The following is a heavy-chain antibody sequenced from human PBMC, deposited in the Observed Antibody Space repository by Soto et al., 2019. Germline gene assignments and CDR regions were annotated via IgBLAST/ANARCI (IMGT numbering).Heavy chain of an antibody. J-gene: IGHJ6*02. Sequence: HPGGSLRLSCAASGFTFSSYAMHWVRQAPGKGLEWVAVISYDGSNKYYADSVKGRFTISRDNSKNTLYLQMNSLRAEDTAVYYCASVVVVPAAMRGRGGMDVWGQGTTVTVSS. CDR1: GFTFSSYA. CDR2: ISYDGSNK. CDR3: ASVVVVPAAMRGRGGMDV. V-gene: IGHV3-30-3*01. D-gene: IGHD2-2*01.